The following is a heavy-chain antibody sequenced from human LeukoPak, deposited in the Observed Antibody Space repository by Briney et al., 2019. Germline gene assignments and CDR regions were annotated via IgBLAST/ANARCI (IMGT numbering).Heavy chain of an antibody. Sequence: SVKVSCKASGGTFSNLAISWVRQAPGQGLEWMGRIIPTTGLANYAQNFQSRVTITADKSTSTAYMELSSLRSEDTAVYYCARGPPRLDGYILYYWGQGTLVTVSS. D-gene: IGHD5-24*01. CDR3: ARGPPRLDGYILYY. J-gene: IGHJ4*02. CDR2: IIPTTGLA. CDR1: GGTFSNLA. V-gene: IGHV1-69*04.